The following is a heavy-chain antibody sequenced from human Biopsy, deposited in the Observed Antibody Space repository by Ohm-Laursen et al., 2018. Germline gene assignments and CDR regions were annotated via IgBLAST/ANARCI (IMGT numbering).Heavy chain of an antibody. J-gene: IGHJ2*01. D-gene: IGHD5-24*01. V-gene: IGHV4-59*07. Sequence: SDTLSLTCTVSGDSISSYYWSWIRQPPGKGLQWIGYIYSTGRTSYNPSLKSRVTMSVNTSKKQFSLRLSSVTAADTAVYYCASAGYNPDWNFDLWGRGTRVTVSS. CDR3: ASAGYNPDWNFDL. CDR1: GDSISSYY. CDR2: IYSTGRT.